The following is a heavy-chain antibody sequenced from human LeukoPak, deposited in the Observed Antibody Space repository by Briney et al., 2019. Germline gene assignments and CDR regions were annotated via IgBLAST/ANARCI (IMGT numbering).Heavy chain of an antibody. CDR1: GGSISSYY. CDR3: ARGRYCSSTSCYPYYHYMDV. J-gene: IGHJ6*03. CDR2: IYTSGST. D-gene: IGHD2-2*01. Sequence: PSETLSLTCTVSGGSISSYYWSWIRQPPGKGLEWIGRIYTSGSTNYNPSLKSRVTMSVDTSKNQFSLKLSSVTAADTAVYYCARGRYCSSTSCYPYYHYMDVWGKGTTVTVSS. V-gene: IGHV4-4*07.